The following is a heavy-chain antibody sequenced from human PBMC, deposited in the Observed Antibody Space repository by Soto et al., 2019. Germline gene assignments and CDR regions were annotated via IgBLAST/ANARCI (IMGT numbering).Heavy chain of an antibody. CDR3: ANGHYNYFYYGMDV. V-gene: IGHV1-69*04. Sequence: QVQLVQSGSEVKKPGSSVKVSCKTSGGTLSSFAISWVRQAPGQGLEWVGTFIPVVGMAKYGQNFQGRVTITADQSTNTLFMELSSLRHEDTAMYDCANGHYNYFYYGMDVWGQGTTVTVSS. CDR2: FIPVVGMA. CDR1: GGTLSSFA. D-gene: IGHD4-4*01. J-gene: IGHJ6*02.